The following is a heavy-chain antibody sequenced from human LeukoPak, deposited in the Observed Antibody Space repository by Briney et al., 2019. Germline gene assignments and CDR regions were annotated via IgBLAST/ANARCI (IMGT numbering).Heavy chain of an antibody. Sequence: GGSLRLSCAASGFSFKSYAMSWVRQAPGKGLEWVSAINNDGDSTYSADSVKGRFTVSRDNSKNTLYLQMNSLRDEDAAVYYCAQQVGYCSSGNCYFTYWGQGTLVTVSS. CDR1: GFSFKSYA. J-gene: IGHJ1*01. D-gene: IGHD2-15*01. V-gene: IGHV3-23*01. CDR2: INNDGDST. CDR3: AQQVGYCSSGNCYFTY.